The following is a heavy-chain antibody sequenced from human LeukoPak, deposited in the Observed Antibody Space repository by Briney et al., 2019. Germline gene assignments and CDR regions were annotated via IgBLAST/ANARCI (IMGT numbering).Heavy chain of an antibody. D-gene: IGHD3-3*01. CDR3: ARDGSYDFWNPHYYFNY. CDR1: GFTFSSYI. Sequence: GGSLRLSCAASGFTFSSYIMHWVRQAPGKGLEWVAVISYDGSNKYYADSVKGRFTISRDNSKNTLYLQMDSLRADDTAVYYCARDGSYDFWNPHYYFNYWGQGTLVTVSS. V-gene: IGHV3-30*04. J-gene: IGHJ4*02. CDR2: ISYDGSNK.